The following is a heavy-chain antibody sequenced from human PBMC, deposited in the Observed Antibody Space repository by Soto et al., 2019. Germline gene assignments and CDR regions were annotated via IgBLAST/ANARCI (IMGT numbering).Heavy chain of an antibody. D-gene: IGHD1-26*01. Sequence: SVKVSCKASGGTFSSYAISWVRQAPGQGLEWMGGIIPIFGTANYAQKFQGRVTITADESTSTAYMELSSLRSEDTAVYYCARDYSVGAYGLFYYGLDVWGQGTTATVSS. CDR3: ARDYSVGAYGLFYYGLDV. CDR2: IIPIFGTA. J-gene: IGHJ6*02. CDR1: GGTFSSYA. V-gene: IGHV1-69*13.